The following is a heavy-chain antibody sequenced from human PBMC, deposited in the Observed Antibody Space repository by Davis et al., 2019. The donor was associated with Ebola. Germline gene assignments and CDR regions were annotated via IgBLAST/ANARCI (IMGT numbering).Heavy chain of an antibody. Sequence: GGSLRLSCAASGFTFSSYEMNWVRQAPGKGLEWVSYISSSGSTIYYADSVKGRFTISRDNAKNSLYLQMNSLRAEDTAVYYCARDHWGVSYYYDSSAINGLDYWGQGTLVTVSS. CDR3: ARDHWGVSYYYDSSAINGLDY. J-gene: IGHJ4*02. D-gene: IGHD3-22*01. CDR1: GFTFSSYE. CDR2: ISSSGSTI. V-gene: IGHV3-48*03.